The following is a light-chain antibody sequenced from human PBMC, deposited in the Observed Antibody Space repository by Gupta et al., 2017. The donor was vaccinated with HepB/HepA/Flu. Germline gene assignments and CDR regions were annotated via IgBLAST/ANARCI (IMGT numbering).Light chain of an antibody. CDR3: QQSYRPWT. CDR2: GAY. Sequence: DIQMTQSPSSLSASVGDRVTITCRASQTINNFLHWYQQKPGKAPKLLIYGAYSLQGGVPSRFSGSGSGTDFTLTITRLQPEDVAIYYWQQSYRPWTFGQGTKVEIK. CDR1: QTINNF. V-gene: IGKV1-39*01. J-gene: IGKJ1*01.